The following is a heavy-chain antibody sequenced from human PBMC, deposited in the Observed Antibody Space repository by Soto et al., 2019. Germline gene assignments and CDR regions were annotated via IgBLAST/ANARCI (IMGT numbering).Heavy chain of an antibody. CDR2: SSGYNGDT. CDR3: ARRRATVTHNWFYT. V-gene: IGHV1-18*01. Sequence: QVQLVQSGAEVKKPGASVKVSCKASGYTLTSHGISWVRQAPGQGLEWMGWSSGYNGDTKYAQKLQGRVTMTTDTSTSTAYMELRSLRADDTAVYFCARRRATVTHNWFYTWGQGTLVTGSS. CDR1: GYTLTSHG. D-gene: IGHD4-17*01. J-gene: IGHJ5*02.